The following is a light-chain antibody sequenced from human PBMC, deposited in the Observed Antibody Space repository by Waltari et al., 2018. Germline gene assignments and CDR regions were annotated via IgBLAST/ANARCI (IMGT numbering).Light chain of an antibody. V-gene: IGKV4-1*01. CDR3: QQYYSTPLT. Sequence: DIVMTQSPDSLAVSLGERATINCKSSQSVLYSSNNKNDLAWYQQKPGQPPKLLIYWASTRESGVPDRFSGSGSGTDFTLTISSLQAEDVAVYYCQQYYSTPLTFGPGTKVDIK. CDR2: WAS. CDR1: QSVLYSSNNKND. J-gene: IGKJ3*01.